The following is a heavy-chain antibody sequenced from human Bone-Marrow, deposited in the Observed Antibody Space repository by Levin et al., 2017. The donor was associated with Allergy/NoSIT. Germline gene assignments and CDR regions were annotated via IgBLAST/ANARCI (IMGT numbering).Heavy chain of an antibody. CDR3: AKDLRGGPPRYHDY. Sequence: GESLKISCAASGFTFHHYGMNWVRRAPGKGLEWVSAITDSGDSTYYADSVRGRFTISRDNSKNTLYLQMNTLRADDTALYYCAKDLRGGPPRYHDYWGQGTLVSVSS. J-gene: IGHJ4*02. CDR1: GFTFHHYG. D-gene: IGHD1-26*01. V-gene: IGHV3-23*01. CDR2: ITDSGDST.